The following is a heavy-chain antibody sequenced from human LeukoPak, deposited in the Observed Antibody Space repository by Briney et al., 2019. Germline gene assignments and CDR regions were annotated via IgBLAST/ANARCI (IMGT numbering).Heavy chain of an antibody. CDR2: IHTGGST. D-gene: IGHD5-24*01. J-gene: IGHJ4*02. Sequence: GGSLRLSCAASGFTVSSNYMSWVRQAPGKGLEWVSVIHTGGSTYYADSVKGRFTISRDTSNNTLYLQMNSLRAEDTAVYYCAREGKWLQLRYFDYWGQGTLVTVSS. CDR1: GFTVSSNY. V-gene: IGHV3-53*01. CDR3: AREGKWLQLRYFDY.